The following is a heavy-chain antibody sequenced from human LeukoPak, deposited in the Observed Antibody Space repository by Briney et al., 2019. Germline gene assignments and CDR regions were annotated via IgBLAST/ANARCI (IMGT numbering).Heavy chain of an antibody. CDR1: GFTFSNYG. CDR3: AKDQRTISTFDY. V-gene: IGHV3-23*01. Sequence: GGTLRLSCAASGFTFSNYGMSWVRQAPGKGLEWVSAISGSGSSSYYADSVKGRFTISRDNSKNTLYLQINSLRAEDTAIYYCAKDQRTISTFDYWGQGTLVTVSS. D-gene: IGHD3-3*01. J-gene: IGHJ4*02. CDR2: ISGSGSSS.